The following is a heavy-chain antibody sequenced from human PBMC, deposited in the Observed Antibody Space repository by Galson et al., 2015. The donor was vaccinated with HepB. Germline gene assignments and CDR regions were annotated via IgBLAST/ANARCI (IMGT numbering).Heavy chain of an antibody. D-gene: IGHD7-27*01. CDR3: AKTGDGYFDY. V-gene: IGHV3-30*04. Sequence: SLRLSCAASGFTFSSYAMQWVRQAPGKGLEWVAVISYDGSNKYYADSVKGRFTIYRDNSKNTLYLQMNSLRAEDTAVYYCAKTGDGYFDYCGQGTLVTVSS. CDR1: GFTFSSYA. CDR2: ISYDGSNK. J-gene: IGHJ4*02.